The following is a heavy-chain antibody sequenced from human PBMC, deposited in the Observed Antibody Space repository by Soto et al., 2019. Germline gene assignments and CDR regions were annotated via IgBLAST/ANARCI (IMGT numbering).Heavy chain of an antibody. J-gene: IGHJ4*02. CDR2: TRNKANSYTT. Sequence: EVQLVESGGDLVQPGGSLRLSCAASGFTFSDYYMDWVRQLPGKGLEWVGRTRNKANSYTTEYAPSVKGRFTISRHDSEDSMYLQMNSLKTEDTAVYYCARDTGGSYDFWGQGALVTVSS. CDR3: ARDTGGSYDF. V-gene: IGHV3-72*01. D-gene: IGHD1-26*01. CDR1: GFTFSDYY.